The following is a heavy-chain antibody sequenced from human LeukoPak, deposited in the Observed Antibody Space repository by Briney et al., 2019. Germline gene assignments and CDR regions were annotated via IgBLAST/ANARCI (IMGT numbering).Heavy chain of an antibody. D-gene: IGHD3-3*01. CDR2: INSDGSST. V-gene: IGHV3-74*01. CDR3: ARELKYYDFWSGSWFDP. CDR1: GFTFSSYW. Sequence: GGSLRLSCAASGFTFSSYWMHWVRQAPGKGLVWVSRINSDGSSTSYADSVKGRFTISRDNAKNTLYLQMNSLRAEDTAVYYCARELKYYDFWSGSWFDPWGQGTLVTVSS. J-gene: IGHJ5*02.